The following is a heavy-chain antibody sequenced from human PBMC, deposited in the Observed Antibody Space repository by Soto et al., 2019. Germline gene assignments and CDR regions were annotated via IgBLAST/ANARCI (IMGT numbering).Heavy chain of an antibody. Sequence: SETLSLTCAVYGGSFSGYYWSWIRQPPGKGLEWIGEINHSGSTNYNPSLKSRVTISVDTSKNQFSLKLSSVTAADTAVYYCARGCAMVRNYYYYGMDVWGQGTTVTVSS. D-gene: IGHD3-10*01. CDR1: GGSFSGYY. V-gene: IGHV4-34*01. J-gene: IGHJ6*02. CDR3: ARGCAMVRNYYYYGMDV. CDR2: INHSGST.